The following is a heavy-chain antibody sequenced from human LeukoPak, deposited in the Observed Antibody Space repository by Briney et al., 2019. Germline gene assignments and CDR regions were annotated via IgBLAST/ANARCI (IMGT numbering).Heavy chain of an antibody. CDR2: IYYSGDT. CDR3: ARRTYDYESGYYYGRGWFDP. D-gene: IGHD3-22*01. J-gene: IGHJ5*02. V-gene: IGHV4-59*08. Sequence: SETLSLTCIVSGVSISSDYWTWIRQTPGKGLEWIGDIYYSGDTNYNPSLRSRATISVDTSKNQVSLKLSSVTAADTAVYYCARRTYDYESGYYYGRGWFDPWGQGTLVTVSS. CDR1: GVSISSDY.